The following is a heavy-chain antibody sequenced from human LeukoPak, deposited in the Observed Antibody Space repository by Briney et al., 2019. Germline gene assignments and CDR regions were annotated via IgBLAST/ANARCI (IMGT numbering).Heavy chain of an antibody. CDR2: IWYDGSIT. V-gene: IGHV3-33*01. Sequence: GGALRLSCAASGFTFSAYGMHWVRQSPDKGLECVAVIWYDGSITRYADSVRGRMTISRDDSKNTLYLQVDSLRAEDTVVYYCARDIGSNGNYHFDYWGQGTLVTVSS. J-gene: IGHJ4*02. CDR3: ARDIGSNGNYHFDY. CDR1: GFTFSAYG. D-gene: IGHD4-17*01.